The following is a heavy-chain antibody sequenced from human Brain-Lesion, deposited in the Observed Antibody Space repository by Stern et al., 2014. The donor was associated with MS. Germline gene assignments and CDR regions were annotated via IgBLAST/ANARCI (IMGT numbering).Heavy chain of an antibody. CDR2: IFNSGST. V-gene: IGHV4-61*02. Sequence: VQLEESGPGLVKPSQTLSLSCTVSGGSISSGGYYWSWIRQPAGKGLEWIGRIFNSGSTSYNPPLKSGFTISRDPSKNQFSLRLNSMTAADTAVYYCARGRVVPGFQYYATDVWGQGTTVIVSS. J-gene: IGHJ6*02. CDR1: GGSISSGGYY. D-gene: IGHD2-2*01. CDR3: ARGRVVPGFQYYATDV.